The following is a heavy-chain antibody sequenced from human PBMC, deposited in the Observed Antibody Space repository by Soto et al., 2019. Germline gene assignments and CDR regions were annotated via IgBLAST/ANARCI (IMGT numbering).Heavy chain of an antibody. J-gene: IGHJ4*02. CDR3: AKVRGGSVSLTPRVDF. V-gene: IGHV3-23*01. Sequence: EVQLLESGGGLVQPGGSLRLSCAASGFTFNNYAMTWVRPAPGKGLEWVSAISGGDDTTSYADSVKGRFTVSRDGSKNTLYLHMSSLRAEHTALYYCAKVRGGSVSLTPRVDFWGQGTLVTVSS. D-gene: IGHD3-10*01. CDR1: GFTFNNYA. CDR2: ISGGDDTT.